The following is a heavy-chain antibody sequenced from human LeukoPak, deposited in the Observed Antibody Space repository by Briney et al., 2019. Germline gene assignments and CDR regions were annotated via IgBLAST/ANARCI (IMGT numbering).Heavy chain of an antibody. J-gene: IGHJ4*02. D-gene: IGHD2-15*01. CDR1: GFTFSSYS. CDR3: VKDGAPYCSGATCYSAADY. Sequence: PGGSLRLSCAASGFTFSSYSMNWVRQAPGKGREWVSSISSRSSYVYYADSVKGRFTISRDNTKNSLYLQMNSLRAEDTAVYYCVKDGAPYCSGATCYSAADYWGQGTLVTVSS. CDR2: ISSRSSYV. V-gene: IGHV3-21*01.